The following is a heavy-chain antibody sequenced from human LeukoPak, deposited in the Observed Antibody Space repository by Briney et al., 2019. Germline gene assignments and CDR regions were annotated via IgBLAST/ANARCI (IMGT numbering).Heavy chain of an antibody. V-gene: IGHV3-48*04. CDR3: ARDEYGDYVFDY. Sequence: LSGGSLRLSCAASGFTFSSYSMNWVRQAPGKGLEWVSYISSSGSTIYYADSVKGRFTISRDNAKNTLNLQMNSLTGEDTGVYYCARDEYGDYVFDYWGQGSLVSVSS. D-gene: IGHD4-17*01. J-gene: IGHJ4*02. CDR1: GFTFSSYS. CDR2: ISSSGSTI.